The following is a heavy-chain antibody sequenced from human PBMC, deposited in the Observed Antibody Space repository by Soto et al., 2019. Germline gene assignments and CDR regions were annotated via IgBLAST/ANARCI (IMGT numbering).Heavy chain of an antibody. CDR3: ARTGLYYYGSGRLTHYYYYGMDV. J-gene: IGHJ6*02. Sequence: QVQLVQSGAEVKKPGASVKVSCKASGYTFTGYYMHWVRQAPGQGLEWMGWINPNSGGTNYAQKFQGWVTMTRDTSISTAYMELSRLRSDDTAVYYCARTGLYYYGSGRLTHYYYYGMDVWGQGTTVTVSS. CDR2: INPNSGGT. CDR1: GYTFTGYY. D-gene: IGHD3-10*01. V-gene: IGHV1-2*04.